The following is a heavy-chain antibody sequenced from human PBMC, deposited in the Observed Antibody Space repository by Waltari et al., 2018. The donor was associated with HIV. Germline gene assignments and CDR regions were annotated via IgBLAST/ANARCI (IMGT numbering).Heavy chain of an antibody. V-gene: IGHV3-7*04. D-gene: IGHD3-10*01. CDR1: GFTFRSIW. CDR2: IKKDGSEK. Sequence: EVQLVELGGGLVQPGGSLRLSCAASGFTFRSIWMSWVGQAPGKRWRGVANIKKDGSEKNYGDSGNVRFTIARNNAENSLYLQMNSLRAEDTAVYYCARGGFYGSGSKVNWGQGTLVTVSS. J-gene: IGHJ4*02. CDR3: ARGGFYGSGSKVN.